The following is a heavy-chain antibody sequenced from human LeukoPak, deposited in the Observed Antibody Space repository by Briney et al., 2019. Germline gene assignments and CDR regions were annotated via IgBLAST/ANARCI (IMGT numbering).Heavy chain of an antibody. V-gene: IGHV1-2*06. CDR3: VRDVLLDGYSYGMG. Sequence: GASVKVSCKASEYTFTGYYMHWVRQAPGQGLEWMGRINPNSGGTNYARKFQGRVTMTRDTSISTAYMELSRLRSDDTAVYYCVRDVLLDGYSYGMGWGQGTLVTVSS. D-gene: IGHD5-18*01. J-gene: IGHJ4*02. CDR1: EYTFTGYY. CDR2: INPNSGGT.